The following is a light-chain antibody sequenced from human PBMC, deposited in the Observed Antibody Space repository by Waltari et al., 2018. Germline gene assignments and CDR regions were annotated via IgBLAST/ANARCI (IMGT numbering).Light chain of an antibody. CDR3: AAWDNSLGRWV. CDR2: RND. Sequence: QSVLTQPPSASGTPGQRVTISCSGISSNIGNNYVFWYQQLPGKAPKLLIYRNDHRPSGVPDRFSASKSVTSASLAIGGLRSEDEAIYLCAAWDNSLGRWVFGEGTKLTVL. V-gene: IGLV1-47*01. J-gene: IGLJ3*02. CDR1: SSNIGNNY.